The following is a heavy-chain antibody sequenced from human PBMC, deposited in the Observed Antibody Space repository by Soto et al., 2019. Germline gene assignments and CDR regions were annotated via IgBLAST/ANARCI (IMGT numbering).Heavy chain of an antibody. Sequence: EVQLVESGGGLVQPGESLRLSCAASGFTFSYYWMHWVRQAPGKGLVWVSRIHSDGSSTTYADSVKGRFTISRDNASKTLDLQMISMRGEDTAVFYCARGGRGAFDFWGQGTVVTVSS. CDR1: GFTFSYYW. V-gene: IGHV3-74*01. CDR2: IHSDGSST. D-gene: IGHD1-26*01. J-gene: IGHJ3*01. CDR3: ARGGRGAFDF.